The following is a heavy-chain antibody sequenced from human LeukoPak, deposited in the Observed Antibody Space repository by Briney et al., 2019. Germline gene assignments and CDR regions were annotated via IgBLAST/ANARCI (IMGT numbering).Heavy chain of an antibody. CDR3: ARVGHSSSWYFYYYMDV. D-gene: IGHD6-13*01. J-gene: IGHJ6*03. Sequence: ASVKVSCKASGYTFTSYAMNWVRQAPGQRLEWMGWINTNTGNPTYAQGFTGRFVFSLDTSVSTAYLQISSLKAEDTAVYYCARVGHSSSWYFYYYMDVWGKGTTVTVSS. CDR2: INTNTGNP. CDR1: GYTFTSYA. V-gene: IGHV7-4-1*02.